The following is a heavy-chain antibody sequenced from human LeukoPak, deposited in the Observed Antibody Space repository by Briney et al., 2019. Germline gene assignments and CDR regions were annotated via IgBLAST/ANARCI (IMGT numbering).Heavy chain of an antibody. V-gene: IGHV4-59*08. D-gene: IGHD2-8*02. CDR2: IYYSGST. J-gene: IGHJ3*01. CDR1: GGSLSRYY. CDR3: ARRIGETGVFDF. Sequence: SETLSLTCTVSGGSLSRYYWTWIRQPPGKGLEWIAYIYYSGSTNYNSSLKSRVTISVDTSKNQFSLSLNSVTAADTAMYYCARRIGETGVFDFWGQGTMVTVSS.